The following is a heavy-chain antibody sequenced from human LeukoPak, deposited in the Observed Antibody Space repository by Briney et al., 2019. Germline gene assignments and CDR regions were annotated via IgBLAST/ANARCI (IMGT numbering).Heavy chain of an antibody. V-gene: IGHV3-11*01. CDR1: GFTFSDYY. CDR3: ARGTYYYDSSGPGN. J-gene: IGHJ4*02. CDR2: ISSSGSTI. D-gene: IGHD3-22*01. Sequence: GGSLRLSCAASGFTFSDYYMSWIRQAPGKGLEWVSYISSSGSTIYYADPVKGRFTISRDNAKNSLYLQMNSLRAEDTAVYYCARGTYYYDSSGPGNWGQGTLVTVSS.